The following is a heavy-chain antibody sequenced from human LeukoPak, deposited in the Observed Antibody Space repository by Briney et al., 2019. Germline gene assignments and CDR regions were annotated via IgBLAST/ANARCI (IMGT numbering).Heavy chain of an antibody. J-gene: IGHJ4*02. D-gene: IGHD1-14*01. CDR3: ARVKRGVTVLPTDY. Sequence: KPSETLSLTCTVSGGSISSYYWSWIRQPPGKGLEWIGYIYYSGSTNYNPSLKSRVTISVDASKNQFSLKLSSVTAADTAVYYCARVKRGVTVLPTDYWGQGTLVTVSS. CDR1: GGSISSYY. CDR2: IYYSGST. V-gene: IGHV4-59*12.